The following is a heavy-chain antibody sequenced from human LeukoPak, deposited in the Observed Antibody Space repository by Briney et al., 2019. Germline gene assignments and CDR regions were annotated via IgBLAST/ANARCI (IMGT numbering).Heavy chain of an antibody. CDR3: ARLRGNYDSSGSDI. CDR1: GYTFTGYY. J-gene: IGHJ4*02. V-gene: IGHV1-2*06. D-gene: IGHD3-22*01. CDR2: INPNSGGT. Sequence: ASVKVSCKASGYTFTGYYMHWVRQAPGQGLEWMGRINPNSGGTNYAQKLQGRVTMTRDTSISTAYMELSRLRSDDTAVYYCARLRGNYDSSGSDIWGQGTLVTVSS.